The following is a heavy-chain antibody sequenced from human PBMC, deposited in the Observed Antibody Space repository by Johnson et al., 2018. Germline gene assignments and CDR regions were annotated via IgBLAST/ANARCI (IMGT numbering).Heavy chain of an antibody. CDR2: LKSKTSGGTS. D-gene: IGHD3-16*01. J-gene: IGHJ1*01. V-gene: IGHV3-15*01. CDR3: VLDHPGGEAWLGYFQH. CDR1: GFTFNNAW. Sequence: VQLVESGGGLVKPGGSVRISCAASGFTFNNAWMSWVRQAPGKGLEWVGRLKSKTSGGTSDYAAPVKGRFTISRDDSKSTLYLQMDSLKTEDTAVYYCVLDHPGGEAWLGYFQHWGQGTLVTVSS.